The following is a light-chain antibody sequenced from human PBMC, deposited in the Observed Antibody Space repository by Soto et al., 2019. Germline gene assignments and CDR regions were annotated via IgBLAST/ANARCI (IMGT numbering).Light chain of an antibody. CDR3: QQYGSSPET. J-gene: IGKJ1*01. Sequence: EIVMTQSPATLSVSVWESSNLPFGASQSVSSNLAWYQQEPGQAPRLLIYGASSRATGIPDRFSGSGSGTDFTLTISRLAPEDFAVYYCQQYGSSPETFGQGTKVDIK. CDR2: GAS. V-gene: IGKV3-20*01. CDR1: QSVSSN.